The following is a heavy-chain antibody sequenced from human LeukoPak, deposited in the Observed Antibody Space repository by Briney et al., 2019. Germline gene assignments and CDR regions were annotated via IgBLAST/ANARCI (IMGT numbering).Heavy chain of an antibody. J-gene: IGHJ3*02. CDR2: IASDGNHT. Sequence: GRSLRLSCAASGFTFSTYFMHWVRQAPGKALEWVADIASDGNHTFYAESVKGRFTISRDNSKNTLYLQMNSLRAEDTAVYFCARERQDTILHSGAFDIWGQGTMVTVSS. D-gene: IGHD2-21*01. CDR1: GFTFSTYF. CDR3: ARERQDTILHSGAFDI. V-gene: IGHV3-30-3*01.